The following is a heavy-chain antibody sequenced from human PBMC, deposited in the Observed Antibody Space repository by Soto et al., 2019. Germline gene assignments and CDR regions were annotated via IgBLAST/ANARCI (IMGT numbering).Heavy chain of an antibody. J-gene: IGHJ6*02. D-gene: IGHD1-1*01. Sequence: GGSLRLSCIASGFTFGAYAIHWVRQAPGKGLQWVALISYEGSNTYYADSVRGRFTISRDNSKNTLYLQMNSLRPEDAGVYYCARVTPGNNLYYFSGLDVWGQGTSVTVSS. CDR3: ARVTPGNNLYYFSGLDV. V-gene: IGHV3-30-3*01. CDR1: GFTFGAYA. CDR2: ISYEGSNT.